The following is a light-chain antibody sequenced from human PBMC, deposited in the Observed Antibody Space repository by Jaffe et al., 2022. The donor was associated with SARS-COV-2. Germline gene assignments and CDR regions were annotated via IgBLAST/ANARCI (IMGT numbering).Light chain of an antibody. J-gene: IGKJ1*01. CDR2: TAS. V-gene: IGKV1-6*01. CDR3: LQDYNYPLT. Sequence: AIQMTQSPSSLSASVGDRVTITCRASQGIKNDLGWYQQKPGKAPKLLIYTASSLQSGVPLRFSGSGSGTDFTLTISSLQPEDFATYYCLQDYNYPLTFGQGTKVEIK. CDR1: QGIKND.